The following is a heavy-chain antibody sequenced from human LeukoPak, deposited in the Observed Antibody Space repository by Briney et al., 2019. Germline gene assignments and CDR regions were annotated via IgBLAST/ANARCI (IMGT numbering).Heavy chain of an antibody. Sequence: SVKVSCKASGYTFTSYGISWVRQAPGQGLEWMGGIIPIFGTADYAQKFQGRVTITADESTSTACMELSSLRSEDTAVYYCARGPLSRTAYYGMDVWGQGTTVTVSS. V-gene: IGHV1-69*13. CDR1: GYTFTSYG. CDR2: IIPIFGTA. CDR3: ARGPLSRTAYYGMDV. J-gene: IGHJ6*02.